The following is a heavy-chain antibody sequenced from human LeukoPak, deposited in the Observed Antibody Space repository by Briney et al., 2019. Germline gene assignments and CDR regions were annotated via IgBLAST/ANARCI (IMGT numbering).Heavy chain of an antibody. Sequence: ASVKVSCKASGYTFTGYYMHWVRQAPGQGLEWMGGIIPIFGTANYAQKFQGRVTITADESTSTAYMELSSLRSEDTAVYYCARDSDYSSSSVWFDPWGQGTLVTVSS. D-gene: IGHD6-6*01. CDR2: IIPIFGTA. J-gene: IGHJ5*02. V-gene: IGHV1-69*13. CDR3: ARDSDYSSSSVWFDP. CDR1: GYTFTGYY.